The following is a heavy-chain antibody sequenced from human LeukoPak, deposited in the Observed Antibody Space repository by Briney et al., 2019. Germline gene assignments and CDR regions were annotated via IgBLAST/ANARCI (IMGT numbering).Heavy chain of an antibody. CDR3: AKTTVTTPWAFDI. CDR1: GFTFSSYS. CDR2: ISSSSSYI. D-gene: IGHD4-17*01. J-gene: IGHJ3*02. V-gene: IGHV3-21*01. Sequence: GGSLRLSCAASGFTFSSYSMNWVRQAPGKGLEWVSSISSSSSYIYYADSVKGRFTISRDNAKNSLYLQMNSLRAEDTAVYYCAKTTVTTPWAFDIWGQGTMVTVSS.